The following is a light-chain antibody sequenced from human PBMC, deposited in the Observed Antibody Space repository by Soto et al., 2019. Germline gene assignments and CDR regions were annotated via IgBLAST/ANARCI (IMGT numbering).Light chain of an antibody. J-gene: IGLJ2*01. V-gene: IGLV2-14*01. CDR1: SSDVGAYNY. Sequence: QSALTQPASVSGSPGQSITISCTGTSSDVGAYNYVSWYQQHPVKAPKLMIYDVSSRPSGISNRFSGSKSGNTASLTISGVEAEDEADYYCRSYASSSTVIFGAGTKLTVL. CDR3: RSYASSSTVI. CDR2: DVS.